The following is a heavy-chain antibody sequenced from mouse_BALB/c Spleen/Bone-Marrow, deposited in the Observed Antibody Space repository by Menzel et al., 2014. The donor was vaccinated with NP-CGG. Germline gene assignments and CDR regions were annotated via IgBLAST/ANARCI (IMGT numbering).Heavy chain of an antibody. V-gene: IGHV5-6-3*01. Sequence: EVQVVESGGGLVQPGGSLKLSCAASGFTFSSYGMSWVRQTPDKRLELVATINSNGGSTHYPDSVKGRFTISRDNAKNTLYLQMSSLKSEDTAMYYCARDYYGSSYAMDYWGQGTSVTVSS. CDR3: ARDYYGSSYAMDY. J-gene: IGHJ4*01. CDR2: INSNGGST. CDR1: GFTFSSYG. D-gene: IGHD1-1*01.